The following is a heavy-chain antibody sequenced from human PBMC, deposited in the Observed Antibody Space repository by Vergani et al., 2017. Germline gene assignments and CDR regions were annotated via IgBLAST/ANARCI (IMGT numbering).Heavy chain of an antibody. CDR3: ARDFLTRVTTLDYYYMGV. V-gene: IGHV3-30*03. Sequence: QVQLVESGGGEVQPGRSLRLSCSAAGFPFSDYGVHWVRQAPGKGLEWVSVISYDGNKKNYADSVKGRFTISSDNPKNTLYLEMNALRAEDTAVYYCARDFLTRVTTLDYYYMGVWGKGTTVTVSS. D-gene: IGHD1-1*01. J-gene: IGHJ6*03. CDR1: GFPFSDYG. CDR2: ISYDGNKK.